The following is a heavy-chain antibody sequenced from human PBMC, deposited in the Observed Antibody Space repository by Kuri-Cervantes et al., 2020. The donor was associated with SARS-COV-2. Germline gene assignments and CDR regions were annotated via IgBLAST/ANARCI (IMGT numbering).Heavy chain of an antibody. J-gene: IGHJ6*03. CDR3: ARRYTDVLGFLEWPGKTQYYYYIDV. CDR1: GFTLSACD. CDR2: IATSGDT. V-gene: IGHV3-13*01. D-gene: IGHD3-3*01. Sequence: GESLKISCAASGFTLSACDMHWVRQVTGKDLEWVSTIATSGDTYYLNSVKGRFTISRDNAKNTLYLQMNSLRAEDTAVYYCARRYTDVLGFLEWPGKTQYYYYIDVWGKGTTVTVSS.